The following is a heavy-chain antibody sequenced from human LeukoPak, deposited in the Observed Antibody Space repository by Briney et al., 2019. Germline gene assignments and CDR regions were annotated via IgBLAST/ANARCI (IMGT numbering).Heavy chain of an antibody. CDR3: ARSILTGDLYYFDY. V-gene: IGHV4-30-2*01. J-gene: IGHJ4*02. CDR2: IYHSGST. CDR1: GGSISSGGYS. Sequence: SETPSLTCAVSGGSISSGGYSWSWIRQPPGKGLEWIGYIYHSGSTYYNPSLKSRVTISVDRSKNQFSLKLSSVTAADTAVYYCARSILTGDLYYFDYWSQGTLVTVSS. D-gene: IGHD7-27*01.